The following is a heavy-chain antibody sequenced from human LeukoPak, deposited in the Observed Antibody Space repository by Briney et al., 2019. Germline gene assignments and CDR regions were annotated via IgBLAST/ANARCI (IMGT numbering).Heavy chain of an antibody. CDR3: ARAGPRYCTNGVCYTYYGMDV. Sequence: GGSLRLSCAASGFTFSDYYMSWIRQAPGKGLEWVSYISSSGSTIYYADSVKGRFTISRDNAENSLYLQMNSLRAEDTAVYYCARAGPRYCTNGVCYTYYGMDVWGQGTTVTVSS. D-gene: IGHD2-8*01. CDR2: ISSSGSTI. J-gene: IGHJ6*02. CDR1: GFTFSDYY. V-gene: IGHV3-11*01.